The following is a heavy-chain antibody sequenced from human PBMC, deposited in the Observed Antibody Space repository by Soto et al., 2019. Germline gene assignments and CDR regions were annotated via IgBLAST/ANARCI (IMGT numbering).Heavy chain of an antibody. Sequence: ASVKVSCKASGGTFSSYAISWVRQAPGQGLEWMGGIIPIFGTANYAQKFQGRVTITADESTSTAYKELSSLRSEDTAVYYCARERSVRDEYDAFDIWGQGTMVTVSS. D-gene: IGHD3-10*01. CDR3: ARERSVRDEYDAFDI. V-gene: IGHV1-69*13. CDR1: GGTFSSYA. CDR2: IIPIFGTA. J-gene: IGHJ3*02.